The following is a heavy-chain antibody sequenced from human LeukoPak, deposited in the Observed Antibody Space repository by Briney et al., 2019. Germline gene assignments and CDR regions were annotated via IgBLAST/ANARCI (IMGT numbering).Heavy chain of an antibody. D-gene: IGHD3-16*02. V-gene: IGHV4-30-4*08. Sequence: PSETLSLTCTVSGGSISSGDYYWSWIRQPPGKGLVWIGYIYYSGSTYYNPSLKSRVTISVDTSKNQFSLKLSSVTAADTAVYYCARGGELSYYYMDVWGKGTTVTVSS. CDR2: IYYSGST. J-gene: IGHJ6*03. CDR1: GGSISSGDYY. CDR3: ARGGELSYYYMDV.